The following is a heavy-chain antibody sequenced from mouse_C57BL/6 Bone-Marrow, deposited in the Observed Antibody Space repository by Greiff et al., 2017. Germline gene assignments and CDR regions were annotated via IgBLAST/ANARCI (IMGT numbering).Heavy chain of an antibody. J-gene: IGHJ3*01. CDR3: ARDLFAY. CDR2: IDPSDSYT. Sequence: QVQLQQPGAELVMPGASVKLSCKASGYTFTSYWMHWVKQRPGQGLEWIGEIDPSDSYTNYNQKFKGKSTLTVDKSSSTAYMQLSSLTSEDSAVFYCARDLFAYWGQGTLVTVSA. CDR1: GYTFTSYW. V-gene: IGHV1-69*01.